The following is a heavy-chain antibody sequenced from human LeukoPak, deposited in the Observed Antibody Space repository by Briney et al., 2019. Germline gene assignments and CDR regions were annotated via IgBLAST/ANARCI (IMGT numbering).Heavy chain of an antibody. V-gene: IGHV4-34*01. CDR3: AREASSGSDGMDV. D-gene: IGHD3-22*01. Sequence: SETLSLTCAVYGGSFSGYYWSWIRQPPGKGLEWIGEINHSGSTNYNPSLKSRVTISVDTSKNQFSLKLSSVTAAATAVYYCAREASSGSDGMDVWGQGTTVTVSS. CDR2: INHSGST. J-gene: IGHJ6*02. CDR1: GGSFSGYY.